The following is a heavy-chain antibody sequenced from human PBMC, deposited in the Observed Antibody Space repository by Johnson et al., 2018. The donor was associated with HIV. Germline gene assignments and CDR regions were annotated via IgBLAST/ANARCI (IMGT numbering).Heavy chain of an antibody. V-gene: IGHV3-66*01. CDR3: ARDSYDYVWGSYRHDAFDI. CDR1: GFTVSSNY. Sequence: VQLVESGGGLVQPGGSLRLSCAASGFTVSSNYMSWVRQAPGKGLEWVSVIYRGGSTYYADSVKGRFTISRDNSKNTLYLQMHSLRAEDTAVYYCARDSYDYVWGSYRHDAFDIWGQGTMVTVSS. J-gene: IGHJ3*02. CDR2: IYRGGST. D-gene: IGHD3-16*02.